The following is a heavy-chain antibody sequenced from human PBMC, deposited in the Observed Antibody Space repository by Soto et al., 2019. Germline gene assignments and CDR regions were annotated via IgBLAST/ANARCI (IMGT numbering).Heavy chain of an antibody. CDR2: IYHSGST. CDR1: GGSISSGGYS. CDR3: GRDGSGRPTTY. D-gene: IGHD3-10*01. V-gene: IGHV4-30-2*01. Sequence: SETLSLTCAVSGGSISSGGYSWSWIQQPPGKGLEWIGYIYHSGSTYYNPSLKSRVTISVDTSKNQFSLRLSSLTAADTAVYYCGRDGSGRPTTYWGQGILVTVSS. J-gene: IGHJ4*02.